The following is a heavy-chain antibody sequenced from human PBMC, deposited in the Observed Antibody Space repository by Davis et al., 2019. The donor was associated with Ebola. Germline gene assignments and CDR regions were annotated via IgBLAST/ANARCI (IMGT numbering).Heavy chain of an antibody. V-gene: IGHV1-69*13. J-gene: IGHJ6*04. CDR1: GGTFSSFA. CDR3: ARVRPLAAAGMDV. Sequence: SVKVSCKASGGTFSSFAITWVRQAYGQGLEWMGGIIPLFGTANYAQRFQGRVTITADESTSIAYMELSSLRSDDTDVYYCARVRPLAAAGMDVWGKGTTVTVSS. D-gene: IGHD6-13*01. CDR2: IIPLFGTA.